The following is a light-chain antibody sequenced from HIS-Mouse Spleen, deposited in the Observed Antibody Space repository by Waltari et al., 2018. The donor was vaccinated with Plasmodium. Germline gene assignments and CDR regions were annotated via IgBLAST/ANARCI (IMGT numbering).Light chain of an antibody. CDR3: YSTDSSGNHRV. CDR2: EDS. Sequence: SYELTPPPSVSVSPGQTARITCSGDALPKKYAYWYQPKSGQAPVLVIFEDSKRPSGSPERFSGSSAGTMATLTISGAQVEDEADYYCYSTDSSGNHRVFGGGTKLTVL. J-gene: IGLJ3*02. CDR1: ALPKKY. V-gene: IGLV3-10*01.